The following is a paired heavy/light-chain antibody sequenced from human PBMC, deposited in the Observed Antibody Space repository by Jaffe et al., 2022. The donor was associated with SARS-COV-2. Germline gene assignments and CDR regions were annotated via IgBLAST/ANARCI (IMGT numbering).Heavy chain of an antibody. D-gene: IGHD2-8*01. CDR2: VSTTGTPHYPP. Sequence: QLRMQESGPGLLRPSETLSLTCSVSGASMDNYTHYWVWIRQPPGKGLEWLGSVSTTGTPHYPPHYKTSLNSRLTISIDKAQSHFALELTSVTAADAALYFCARGQMASCNNGRCSGWYYVDSWGQGTRVAVSS. J-gene: IGHJ4*01. CDR3: ARGQMASCNNGRCSGWYYVDS. V-gene: IGHV4-39*02. CDR1: GASMDNYTHY.
Light chain of an antibody. CDR2: WSS. V-gene: IGKV4-1*01. CDR1: INIFSMSSKKNY. J-gene: IGKJ4*01. Sequence: DVVLTQSPDLVAVSLGERATISCKSSINIFSMSSKKNYLAWYQQRPGQPPKLLFYWSSTRESGVPARFTGSGSGTDFVLTIDSLQPEDVAVYYCQQYFTSPLSFGGGTKIEIK. CDR3: QQYFTSPLS.